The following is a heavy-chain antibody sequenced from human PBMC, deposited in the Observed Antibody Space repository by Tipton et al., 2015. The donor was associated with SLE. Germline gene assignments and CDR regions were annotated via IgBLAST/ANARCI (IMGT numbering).Heavy chain of an antibody. J-gene: IGHJ4*02. V-gene: IGHV4-59*11. CDR2: IYHSGST. Sequence: TLSLTCTVSGGSMSSHYWSWIRQPPGTGLEWIGEIYHSGSTNYNPSLKSRVTISVDTSKNQFSLKLSSVTAADTAVYYCARSRYYYDSKFDYWGQGTLVTVSS. CDR1: GGSMSSHY. CDR3: ARSRYYYDSKFDY. D-gene: IGHD3-22*01.